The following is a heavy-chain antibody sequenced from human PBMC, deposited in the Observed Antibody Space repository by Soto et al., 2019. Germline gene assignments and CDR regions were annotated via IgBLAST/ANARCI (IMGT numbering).Heavy chain of an antibody. D-gene: IGHD1-1*01. V-gene: IGHV1-18*01. J-gene: IGHJ4*02. Sequence: QVHLVQSGAEVKKSGASVKVSCKGSGYDFTTYGITWVRQAPGQGLEWMAWISAHNGNTDYAQKLQGRVTVTRDTSTSTAYMDLRSPRSDDTAVYYCARGRYGDYWGQGALVTVSS. CDR2: ISAHNGNT. CDR1: GYDFTTYG. CDR3: ARGRYGDY.